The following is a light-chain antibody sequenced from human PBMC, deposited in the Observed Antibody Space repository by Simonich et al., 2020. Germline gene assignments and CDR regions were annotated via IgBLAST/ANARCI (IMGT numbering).Light chain of an antibody. J-gene: IGLJ3*02. CDR1: SSNIGSNY. CDR3: AAWDDSLSGV. Sequence: QSVLTQPPSASGTPGQRVTISCSGSSSNIGSNYVYWYQQLPGTAPKLLIYRNNQLSSGVPDRFSGSKSGTSASLAISGLRSEDEADYYCAAWDDSLSGVFGGGTKLTVL. V-gene: IGLV1-47*01. CDR2: RNN.